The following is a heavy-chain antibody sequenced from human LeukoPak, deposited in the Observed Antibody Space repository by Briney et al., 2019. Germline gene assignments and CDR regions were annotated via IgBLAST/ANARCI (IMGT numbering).Heavy chain of an antibody. CDR3: ARETTLTGYSSGLGFNY. CDR2: IYDSGTT. J-gene: IGHJ4*02. CDR1: GGSISSSNW. D-gene: IGHD6-19*01. Sequence: PSETLSLTCAVSGGSISSSNWWSWVRQSPGKGLEWIGHIYDSGTTNYNPSLKSRVTMSVDSSKNQFSLKLTSVTAADTAVYYCARETTLTGYSSGLGFNYWGQGTLVTVSS. V-gene: IGHV4-4*02.